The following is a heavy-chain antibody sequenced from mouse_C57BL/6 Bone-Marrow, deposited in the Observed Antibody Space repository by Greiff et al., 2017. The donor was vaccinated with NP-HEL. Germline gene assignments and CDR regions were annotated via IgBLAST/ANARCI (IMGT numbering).Heavy chain of an antibody. CDR1: GFTFTSYR. V-gene: IGHV1-7*01. CDR2: INPSSGYT. D-gene: IGHD1-1*01. Sequence: QVQLLQSGAELAKPGASVKLSCKASGFTFTSYRMHWVNQSPGQGLEWVGYINPSSGYTKYNQNFKDKSTLTADKSSSTAYMQLSSLTYEDSAVYYSANCYGDVWGTGTTVTVSS. CDR3: ANCYGDV. J-gene: IGHJ1*03.